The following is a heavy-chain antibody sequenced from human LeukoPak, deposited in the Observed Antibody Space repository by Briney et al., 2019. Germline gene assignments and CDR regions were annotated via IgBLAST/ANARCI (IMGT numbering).Heavy chain of an antibody. Sequence: PGGSLRLSCAGSGFSFSSYAMHWVRQAPGKGLEWVSGISGGGVTTYYADSVKGRFTISRDNSKNTLYLQMNSLRADDTAIYYCARNQQLGGHSYYYYGMDVWGQGTTVTVSS. D-gene: IGHD3-16*01. CDR2: ISGGGVTT. J-gene: IGHJ6*02. CDR1: GFSFSSYA. V-gene: IGHV3-23*01. CDR3: ARNQQLGGHSYYYYGMDV.